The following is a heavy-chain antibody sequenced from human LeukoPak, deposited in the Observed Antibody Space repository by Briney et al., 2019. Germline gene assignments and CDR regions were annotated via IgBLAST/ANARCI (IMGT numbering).Heavy chain of an antibody. J-gene: IGHJ4*02. Sequence: SQTLSLTCTVSGGSISSGGYYWSWIRQHPGKGLEWIGYIYYSGSTYYNPSLKSRVTIPVDTSKNQFSLKLSSVTAADTAVYYCARGSFDYFDYWGQGTLVTVSS. V-gene: IGHV4-31*03. CDR2: IYYSGST. CDR1: GGSISSGGYY. CDR3: ARGSFDYFDY.